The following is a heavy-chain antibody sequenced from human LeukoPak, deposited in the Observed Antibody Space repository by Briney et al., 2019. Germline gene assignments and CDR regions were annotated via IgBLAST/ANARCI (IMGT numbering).Heavy chain of an antibody. CDR1: GFTFSSYA. V-gene: IGHV3-23*01. Sequence: GGSLRLSCAASGFTFSSYAMSWVRQAPGKGLEWVSAISGSGGSTYYADSVKGRFTISRDNSKNTLYLQMNSLRAEDTAVYYCAKGRGDYYDSSGCQAHFDYWGQGTLVTVSS. CDR3: AKGRGDYYDSSGCQAHFDY. J-gene: IGHJ4*02. CDR2: ISGSGGST. D-gene: IGHD3-22*01.